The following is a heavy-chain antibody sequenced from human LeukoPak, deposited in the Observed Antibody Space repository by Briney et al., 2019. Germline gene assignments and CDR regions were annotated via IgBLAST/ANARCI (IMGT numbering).Heavy chain of an antibody. CDR1: GYSISSGYY. CDR2: IYHSGST. V-gene: IGHV4-38-2*01. Sequence: SETLSLTCAVSGYSISSGYYWGWIRQPPGKGLEWIGSIYHSGSTYYNPSLKSRVTISVDTSKNQFSLKLSSVTAADTAVYYCARTTTPSSTSCPGQWGQGTQVTVSS. D-gene: IGHD2-2*01. CDR3: ARTTTPSSTSCPGQ. J-gene: IGHJ4*02.